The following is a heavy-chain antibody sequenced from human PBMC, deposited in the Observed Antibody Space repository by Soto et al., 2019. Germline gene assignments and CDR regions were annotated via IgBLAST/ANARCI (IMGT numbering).Heavy chain of an antibody. CDR2: INAGNGNT. CDR3: TRDTTPEWLLYGGYYYGMDV. V-gene: IGHV1-18*01. D-gene: IGHD3-3*01. CDR1: GYTFTSYG. J-gene: IGHJ6*02. Sequence: ASAKVSSXASGYTFTSYGISWVRQAPGQGREGMGWINAGNGNTKYSQKFQGRVTITRDTSASTAYMELSSLRSEDTAVYYCTRDTTPEWLLYGGYYYGMDVWGQGTTVTVSS.